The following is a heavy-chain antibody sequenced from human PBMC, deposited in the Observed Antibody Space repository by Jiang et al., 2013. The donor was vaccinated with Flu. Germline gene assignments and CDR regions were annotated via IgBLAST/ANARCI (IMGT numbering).Heavy chain of an antibody. CDR2: IIPILGIA. J-gene: IGHJ3*02. V-gene: IGHV1-69*04. CDR1: GGTFSSYA. D-gene: IGHD3-22*01. CDR3: ARDGDYYDSSGYYPEAFDI. Sequence: AEVKKPGSSVKVSCKASGGTFSSYAISWVRQAPGQGLEWMGRIIPILGIANYAQKFQGRVTITADKSTSTAYMELSSLRSEDTAVYYCARDGDYYDSSGYYPEAFDIWGQGTMVTVSS.